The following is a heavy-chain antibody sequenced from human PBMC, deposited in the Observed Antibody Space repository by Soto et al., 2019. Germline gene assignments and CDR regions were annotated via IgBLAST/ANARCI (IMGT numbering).Heavy chain of an antibody. CDR1: GGSRGRYY. CDR3: ARSDGSY. CDR2: IYYSGST. V-gene: IGHV4-59*01. Sequence: SETLAISRTVDGGSRGRYYWSWTRQPPGKGLEWIGYIYYSGSTHYNPSLKSRVTISVDTSKNQFSLKLSSVTAADTALHYCARSDGSYWGHGPLRT. J-gene: IGHJ4*01.